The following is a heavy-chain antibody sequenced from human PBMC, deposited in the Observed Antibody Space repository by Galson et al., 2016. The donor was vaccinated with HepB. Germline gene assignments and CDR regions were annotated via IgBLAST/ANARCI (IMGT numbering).Heavy chain of an antibody. CDR1: GFTFSDYW. V-gene: IGHV3-7*01. CDR2: IKRDGSEK. Sequence: SLRLSCAASGFTFSDYWMSWVRQAPGKGLEWVANIKRDGSEKFYVDSMKGRFSISRDNARNSLDLQMNSLRAEDTAVYYCVRDSSNGMDVGGQGTTVTVSS. CDR3: VRDSSNGMDV. J-gene: IGHJ6*02. D-gene: IGHD6-6*01.